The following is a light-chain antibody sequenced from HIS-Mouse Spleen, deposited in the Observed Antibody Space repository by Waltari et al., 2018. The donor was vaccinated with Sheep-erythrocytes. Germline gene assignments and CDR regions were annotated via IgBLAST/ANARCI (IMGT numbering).Light chain of an antibody. Sequence: QSALTQPASVSGSPGQSITISCTGTSSDVGGYNYVSWYQQHPGKAPKRMIYDVSNRPSGVSNRFSGSKSGNTATLTISGLQAEDEADYYCSSYTSSSSYVFGTGTKVTV. CDR1: SSDVGGYNY. CDR2: DVS. CDR3: SSYTSSSSYV. J-gene: IGLJ1*01. V-gene: IGLV2-14*03.